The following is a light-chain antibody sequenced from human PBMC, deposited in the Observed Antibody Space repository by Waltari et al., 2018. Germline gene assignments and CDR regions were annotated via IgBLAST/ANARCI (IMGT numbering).Light chain of an antibody. CDR2: WAS. CDR3: QQYYSSSFT. V-gene: IGKV4-1*01. J-gene: IGKJ3*01. CDR1: QSVLWSSNHKNY. Sequence: DIVMTQSPDSLAVSLGERATINCKSSQSVLWSSNHKNYLAWYQQKPGQPPKLLISWASTRESGVPDRFSGSGSGTDFTLTISSLQAEDVAFYYCQQYYSSSFTFGPGTKVDIK.